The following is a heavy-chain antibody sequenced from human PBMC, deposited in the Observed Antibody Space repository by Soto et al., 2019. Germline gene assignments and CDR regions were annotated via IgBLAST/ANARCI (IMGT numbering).Heavy chain of an antibody. J-gene: IGHJ4*02. CDR2: ISSSSSTI. V-gene: IGHV3-48*01. D-gene: IGHD2-2*01. CDR3: ARSVVVVPAGPFDY. Sequence: EVQLVESGGGLVQPGGSLRLSCAASGFTFSSYSMNWVRQAPGKGLEWVSYISSSSSTIYYADSVKGRFTISRDNAKNSLYLQMNSLRAEDTAVYYSARSVVVVPAGPFDYWGQGTLVTVSS. CDR1: GFTFSSYS.